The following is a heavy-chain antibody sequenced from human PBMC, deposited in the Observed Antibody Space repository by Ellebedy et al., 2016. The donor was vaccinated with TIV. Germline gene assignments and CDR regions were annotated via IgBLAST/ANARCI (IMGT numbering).Heavy chain of an antibody. Sequence: MPSETLSLTCTVSGASISSGAYYWGWVRQPPGKGLEWIGTIYYSGSPYYNPSLNSRVTISVDASENQFSLKLNSVTAADTAVYYCARDLGYYDSSGYHHDAFDIWGQGTMVTVSS. CDR3: ARDLGYYDSSGYHHDAFDI. CDR2: IYYSGSP. D-gene: IGHD3-22*01. CDR1: GASISSGAYY. V-gene: IGHV4-39*07. J-gene: IGHJ3*02.